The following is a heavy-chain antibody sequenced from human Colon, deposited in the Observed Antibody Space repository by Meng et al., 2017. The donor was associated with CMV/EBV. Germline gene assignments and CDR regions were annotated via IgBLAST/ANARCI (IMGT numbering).Heavy chain of an antibody. J-gene: IGHJ3*02. CDR3: APLGVYYDFWSAMLPDAFDI. V-gene: IGHV3-21*01. CDR2: ISSSSSYI. Sequence: GSLKISCAASGFTFSSYSMNWVRQAPGKGLEWVSSISSSSSYIYYADSVKGRFTISRDNAKNSLYLQMNSLRAEDTAVYYCAPLGVYYDFWSAMLPDAFDIWGQGTMVTVSS. D-gene: IGHD3-3*01. CDR1: GFTFSSYS.